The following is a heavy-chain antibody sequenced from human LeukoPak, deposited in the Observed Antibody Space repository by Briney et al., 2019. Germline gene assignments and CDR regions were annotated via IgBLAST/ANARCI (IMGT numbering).Heavy chain of an antibody. V-gene: IGHV3-23*01. J-gene: IGHJ4*02. Sequence: GGSLRLSCEASGFTFSSYAVSWVRQAPGKGLEWVSAISGSGGSTYYADSVKGRFTISRDNSKNTLYLQMNSLRAEDTAVYYCAKCSGSYYNVGTHFDYWGQGTLVTVSS. D-gene: IGHD3-10*02. CDR1: GFTFSSYA. CDR3: AKCSGSYYNVGTHFDY. CDR2: ISGSGGST.